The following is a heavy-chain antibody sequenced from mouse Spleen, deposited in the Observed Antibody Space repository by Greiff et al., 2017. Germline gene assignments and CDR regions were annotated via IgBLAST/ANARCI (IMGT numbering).Heavy chain of an antibody. Sequence: EVKLMESGGGLVKPGGSLKLSCAASGFTFSSYTMSWVRQTPAKRLEWVATISSGGGNTYYPDSVKGRFTISRDNARNTLYLQMSSLRSEDTAMYYCARRGDRGYFDVWGAGTTVTVSS. D-gene: IGHD2-13*01. J-gene: IGHJ1*01. CDR2: ISSGGGNT. CDR3: ARRGDRGYFDV. V-gene: IGHV5-9*04. CDR1: GFTFSSYT.